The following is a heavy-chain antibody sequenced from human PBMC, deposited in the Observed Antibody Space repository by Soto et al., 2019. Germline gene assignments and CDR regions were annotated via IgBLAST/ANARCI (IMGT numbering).Heavy chain of an antibody. CDR1: GFTFSSYG. J-gene: IGHJ4*02. V-gene: IGHV3-33*01. CDR3: ARGGSGWYGYYFDY. CDR2: IWYDGSNK. Sequence: GGSLRLSCAASGFTFSSYGMHWVRQAPGKGLEWVAVIWYDGSNKYYADSVKGRFTICRDNSKNTLYLQMNSLRAEDTAVYYCARGGSGWYGYYFDYWGQGTLVTVSS. D-gene: IGHD6-19*01.